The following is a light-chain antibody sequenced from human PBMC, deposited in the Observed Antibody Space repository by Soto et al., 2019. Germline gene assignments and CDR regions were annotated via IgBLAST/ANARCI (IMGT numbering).Light chain of an antibody. V-gene: IGLV2-14*03. Sequence: QSVLTQPASVSGSPGQSITISCTGTSSDVGGYNYVSWYQQYSGKAPKLMIYDVIHRSSGVSNRFSGSKSGNTASLTISGLQADDEADYYCSSYTSSNTLVVFGGGTKLTVL. CDR2: DVI. CDR1: SSDVGGYNY. J-gene: IGLJ2*01. CDR3: SSYTSSNTLVV.